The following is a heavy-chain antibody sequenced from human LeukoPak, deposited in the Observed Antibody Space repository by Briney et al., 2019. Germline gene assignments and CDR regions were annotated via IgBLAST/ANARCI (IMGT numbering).Heavy chain of an antibody. V-gene: IGHV4-4*07. CDR3: ARETADLGRSLDS. J-gene: IGHJ4*02. CDR2: IYASGIT. D-gene: IGHD1-26*01. CDR1: GGSISSYF. Sequence: RASETLSLTFTVSGGSISSYFWSWIRQPAGKGLEWIGRIYASGITNSNPSLKSRVTMSLDTSKNQFSLNLTSVTAADTAVYFCARETADLGRSLDSWGQGALVTVSS.